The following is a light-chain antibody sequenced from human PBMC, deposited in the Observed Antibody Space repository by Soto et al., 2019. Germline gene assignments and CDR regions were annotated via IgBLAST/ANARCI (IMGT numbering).Light chain of an antibody. V-gene: IGLV2-14*02. Sequence: QSALTQPASVSGSPGQSITISCSGATSDVGGYNLVSWYQQHTAKAPKLLIYEGTQRPSGVSSRFSGSKSGNTASLTISGLQAEDEADYYCSSYTSSSTWVFGGGTKLTVL. CDR1: TSDVGGYNL. CDR2: EGT. J-gene: IGLJ3*02. CDR3: SSYTSSSTWV.